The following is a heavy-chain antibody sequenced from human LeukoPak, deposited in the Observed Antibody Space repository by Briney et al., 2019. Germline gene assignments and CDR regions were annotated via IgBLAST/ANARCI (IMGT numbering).Heavy chain of an antibody. V-gene: IGHV1-2*02. D-gene: IGHD3-10*01. CDR1: GYTFTGYY. Sequence: ASVKVSCKASGYTFTGYYMHWVRQAPGQGPEWMGWINPNSGGTNYAQKFQGRVTMTRDTSISTAYMELSRLRSDDTAVYYCARDPRGAFGELSAGEIDYYYYGMDVWGQGTTVTVSS. J-gene: IGHJ6*02. CDR2: INPNSGGT. CDR3: ARDPRGAFGELSAGEIDYYYYGMDV.